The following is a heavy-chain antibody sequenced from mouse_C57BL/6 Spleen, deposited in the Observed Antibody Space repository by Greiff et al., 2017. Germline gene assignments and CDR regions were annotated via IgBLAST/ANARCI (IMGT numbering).Heavy chain of an antibody. D-gene: IGHD3-2*02. CDR3: ARSTAEGYFDY. CDR1: GYTFTSYT. Sequence: QVQLKESGAELARPGASVKMSCKASGYTFTSYTMHWVKQRPGQGLEWIGYINPSSGYTKYNQKFKDKATLTADKSSSTAYMQLSSLTSEDSAVYYCARSTAEGYFDYWGQGTTLTVSS. V-gene: IGHV1-4*01. CDR2: INPSSGYT. J-gene: IGHJ2*01.